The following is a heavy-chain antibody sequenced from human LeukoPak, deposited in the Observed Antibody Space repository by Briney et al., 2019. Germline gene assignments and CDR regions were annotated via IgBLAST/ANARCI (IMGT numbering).Heavy chain of an antibody. CDR1: GFTFSRYP. J-gene: IGHJ4*02. D-gene: IGHD4/OR15-4a*01. CDR3: VKWDYGLYVDY. V-gene: IGHV3-64D*08. CDR2: INTNGVST. Sequence: GGSLRLSCSASGFTFSRYPMHWVRQAPGKGLEFASGINTNGVSTDYADSVKGRFTISRDNSKNTLYLQMSSLRPEDTAVYYCVKWDYGLYVDYWGQGTLVTVSS.